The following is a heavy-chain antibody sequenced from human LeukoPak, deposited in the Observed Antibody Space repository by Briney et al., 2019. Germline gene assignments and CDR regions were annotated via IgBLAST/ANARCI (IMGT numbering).Heavy chain of an antibody. J-gene: IGHJ6*02. CDR2: IIPIFGTA. Sequence: GSSVKVSCKASGGTFSSYAISWVRQAPGQGLEWMGGIIPIFGTANYAQKFQGRVTIAADKSTSTAYMELSSLRSEDTAVYYCAGPIAAAGRDSGYYYGMDVWGQGTLVTVSS. CDR3: AGPIAAAGRDSGYYYGMDV. D-gene: IGHD6-13*01. V-gene: IGHV1-69*06. CDR1: GGTFSSYA.